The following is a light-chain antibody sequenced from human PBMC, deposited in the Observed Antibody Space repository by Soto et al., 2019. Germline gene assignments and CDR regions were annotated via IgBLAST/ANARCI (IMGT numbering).Light chain of an antibody. J-gene: IGKJ1*01. Sequence: IVMTESPATLSVSPGERATLSCRASQSVGSNLAWYQQKLGQAPRLLIYGASTRATRIPARFSGSGSGTEFRLNISSLQSDDSEVYHCQQYNKWPLWTFGEGTKLEIK. CDR2: GAS. CDR1: QSVGSN. CDR3: QQYNKWPLWT. V-gene: IGKV3-15*01.